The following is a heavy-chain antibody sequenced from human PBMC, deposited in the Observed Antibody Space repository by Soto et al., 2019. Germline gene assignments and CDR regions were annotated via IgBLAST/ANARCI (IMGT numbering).Heavy chain of an antibody. CDR2: IKQDGSEK. D-gene: IGHD5-12*01. CDR3: ARSTSVDAY. CDR1: GFAFSGYW. V-gene: IGHV3-7*01. J-gene: IGHJ4*02. Sequence: EVQLVESGGDLVQPGGSLRLSCAASGFAFSGYWMSWVRQAPGKGLEGVANIKQDGSEKYYVDSVKGRFTISRDNAKNSLSLQMNSLRVEDTAVYYCARSTSVDAYWGQGTLVTVSS.